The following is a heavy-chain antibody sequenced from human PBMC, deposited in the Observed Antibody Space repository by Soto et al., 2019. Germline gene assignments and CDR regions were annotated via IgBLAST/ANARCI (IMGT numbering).Heavy chain of an antibody. CDR1: GYTLTSHD. J-gene: IGHJ6*02. V-gene: IGHV1-3*05. CDR3: ARYNWDPPSYSGMDV. D-gene: IGHD1-1*01. Sequence: QVQLVQSGAEEKKPGASVKVSCKASGYTLTSHDMHWVRQAPGQRLEWMGWINAGNDNTQYSQKFQGRVTITRDTSASTVYRELSGLRSEDTAVYYCARYNWDPPSYSGMDVWGQGTTVTVSS. CDR2: INAGNDNT.